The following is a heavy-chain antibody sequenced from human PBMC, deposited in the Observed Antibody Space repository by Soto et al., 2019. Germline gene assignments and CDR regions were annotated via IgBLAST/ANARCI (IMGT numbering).Heavy chain of an antibody. CDR3: ARDEGRRGSRHFDL. J-gene: IGHJ2*01. V-gene: IGHV1-69*08. CDR2: IIPILGIA. Sequence: QVQLVQSGAEVKKPGSSVKVSCKASGGTFSSYTISWVRQAPGQGLEWVGRIIPILGIANYTQKFQGRVTITADKSTSTAYMELSSLRSEDTAVYYCARDEGRRGSRHFDLWGRGTLVAVSS. CDR1: GGTFSSYT. D-gene: IGHD3-10*01.